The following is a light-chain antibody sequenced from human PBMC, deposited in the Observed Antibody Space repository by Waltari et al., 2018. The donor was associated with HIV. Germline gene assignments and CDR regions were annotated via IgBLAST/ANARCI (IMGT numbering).Light chain of an antibody. Sequence: QSALTQPASVSGSPGQSITISCPGTNSHICGFDYFPWYQQYPGSAPKLIIFEVTNRPSGISDRFSASKSGTTASLTISGLQAEDAADYYCSSYTRSTTLVFGGGTKVTVL. CDR2: EVT. CDR3: SSYTRSTTLV. V-gene: IGLV2-14*01. CDR1: NSHICGFDY. J-gene: IGLJ2*01.